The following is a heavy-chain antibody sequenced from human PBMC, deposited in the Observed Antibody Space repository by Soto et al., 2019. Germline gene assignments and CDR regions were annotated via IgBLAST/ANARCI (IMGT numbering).Heavy chain of an antibody. V-gene: IGHV3-53*01. CDR1: GFTVSSNY. CDR2: IYSGGST. D-gene: IGHD5-12*01. CDR3: ASDRYSGYDYYYFGMDV. J-gene: IGHJ6*02. Sequence: GGSLRLSCAASGFTVSSNYMSWVRQAPGKGLEWVSVIYSGGSTYYADSVKGRFTISRDNSKNTLYLQMNSLSAEDTAVYYCASDRYSGYDYYYFGMDVWGQGTTVTVSS.